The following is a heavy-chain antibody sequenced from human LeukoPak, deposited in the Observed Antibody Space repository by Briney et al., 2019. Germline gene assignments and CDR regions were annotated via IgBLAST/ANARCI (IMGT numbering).Heavy chain of an antibody. J-gene: IGHJ5*02. V-gene: IGHV1-2*02. CDR2: INPNSGGT. D-gene: IGHD3-9*01. Sequence: GASVKVSCKASGYTFTGYYMHWVRQAPGQGLEWMGWINPNSGGTNYAQKFQGRVTITRDASISTAYMELSRLRSDDTAVYYCARGERYFDWLFCSWGQGTLVTVSS. CDR1: GYTFTGYY. CDR3: ARGERYFDWLFCS.